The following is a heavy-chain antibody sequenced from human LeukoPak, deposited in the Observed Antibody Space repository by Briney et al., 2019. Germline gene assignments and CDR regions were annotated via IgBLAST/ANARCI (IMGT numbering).Heavy chain of an antibody. CDR2: INPNSGGT. D-gene: IGHD2-2*02. CDR1: GYTFTGYY. CDR3: ARDRSKYHLLYSWFDP. V-gene: IGHV1-2*02. Sequence: ASVKVPCKASGYTFTGYYMHWVRQAPGQGLEWMGWINPNSGGTNYAQKFQGRVTMTRDTSISTAYMELSRLRSDDTAVYYCARDRSKYHLLYSWFDPWGQGTLVTVSS. J-gene: IGHJ5*02.